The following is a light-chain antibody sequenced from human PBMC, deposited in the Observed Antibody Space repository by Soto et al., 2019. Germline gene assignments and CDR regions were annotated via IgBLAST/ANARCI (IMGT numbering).Light chain of an antibody. CDR2: GAS. J-gene: IGKJ1*01. V-gene: IGKV3-20*01. CDR1: QTVGSSY. Sequence: EIVLTQSPGTLSLSPGERATLSCRASQTVGSSYLAWYQQKPGQAPRLFIYGASSRATDIPDRFSGSGSGTDFTLTISRLEPEDFAVYYCQQYGDSPTFGQGTKVEIK. CDR3: QQYGDSPT.